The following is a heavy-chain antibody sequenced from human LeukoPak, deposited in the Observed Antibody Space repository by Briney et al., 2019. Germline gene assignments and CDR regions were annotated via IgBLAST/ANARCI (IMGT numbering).Heavy chain of an antibody. CDR2: IYYSGST. Sequence: SETLSLTCTVSGGSISSSSYYWGWIRQPPGKGLEWIGSIYYSGSTYYNPSLKSRVTISVDTSKNQFSLKLSSVTAADTAVYYCARPGLAATEAFDIWGQGTMVTVSS. V-gene: IGHV4-39*01. J-gene: IGHJ3*02. CDR1: GGSISSSSYY. D-gene: IGHD6-25*01. CDR3: ARPGLAATEAFDI.